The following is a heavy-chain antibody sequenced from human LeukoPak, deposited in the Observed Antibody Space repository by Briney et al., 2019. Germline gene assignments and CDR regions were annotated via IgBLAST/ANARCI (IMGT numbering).Heavy chain of an antibody. CDR1: GFSFSSYW. Sequence: GGSLRLSCAASGFSFSSYWMAWVRQAPGKGLEWVANIKQDGSEKHCLDSVKGRFTISRDNAQNSLYLQMNSLRVEDTAVYYCTRSLDYWGQGILVTVSS. D-gene: IGHD3-16*01. J-gene: IGHJ4*02. V-gene: IGHV3-7*01. CDR3: TRSLDY. CDR2: IKQDGSEK.